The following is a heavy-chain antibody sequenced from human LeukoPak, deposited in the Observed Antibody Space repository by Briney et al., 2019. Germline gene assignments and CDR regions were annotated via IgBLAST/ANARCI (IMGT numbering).Heavy chain of an antibody. CDR3: ARGGSSGWWTWGDY. J-gene: IGHJ4*02. V-gene: IGHV4-59*01. CDR1: GGSISSYY. Sequence: PSETLSLTCTVSGGSISSYYWSWIRQPPGKGLEWIGYIYYSGSTNYNPSLKSRVTISVDTSKNQFSLKLSSVTAADTAVYYCARGGSSGWWTWGDYWGRGTLVTVSS. CDR2: IYYSGST. D-gene: IGHD6-19*01.